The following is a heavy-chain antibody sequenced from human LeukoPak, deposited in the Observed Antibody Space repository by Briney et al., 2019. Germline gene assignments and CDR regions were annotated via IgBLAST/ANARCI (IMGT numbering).Heavy chain of an antibody. J-gene: IGHJ5*02. CDR2: IIPIFGIA. CDR3: ARDLLRYFDWSGGGWFDP. Sequence: ASVKVSCKASGGTFSSYAIGWVRQAPGQGLEWMGRIIPIFGIANYAQKFQGRVTITADKSTSTAYMELSSLRSEDTAVYYCARDLLRYFDWSGGGWFDPWGQGTLVTVSS. D-gene: IGHD3-9*01. CDR1: GGTFSSYA. V-gene: IGHV1-69*04.